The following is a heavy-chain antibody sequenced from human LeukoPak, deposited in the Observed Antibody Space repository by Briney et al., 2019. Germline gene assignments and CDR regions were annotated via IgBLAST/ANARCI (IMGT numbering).Heavy chain of an antibody. Sequence: RPGGSLRLSWAASGFTFSSYSMNWVRQAPGKGLEWVSYISSSSSTIYYADSVKGRFTISRDNAKNSLYLQMNSLRAEDTAVYYCARGITYDFWSGPDAFDIWGQGTMVTVSS. CDR3: ARGITYDFWSGPDAFDI. D-gene: IGHD3-3*01. V-gene: IGHV3-48*01. CDR2: ISSSSSTI. CDR1: GFTFSSYS. J-gene: IGHJ3*02.